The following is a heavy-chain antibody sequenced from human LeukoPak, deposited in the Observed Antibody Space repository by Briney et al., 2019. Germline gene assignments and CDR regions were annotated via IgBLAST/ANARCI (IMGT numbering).Heavy chain of an antibody. CDR3: ARDRGYSYGFDY. Sequence: GGSLRLSCTASGVTLSSYAMSWARQAPGKGLEWVSSISSSSSYIYYADSVKGRFTISRDNAKNSLYLQMNSLRAEDTAVYYCARDRGYSYGFDYWGQGTLVTVSS. CDR2: ISSSSSYI. V-gene: IGHV3-21*01. D-gene: IGHD5-18*01. J-gene: IGHJ4*02. CDR1: GVTLSSYA.